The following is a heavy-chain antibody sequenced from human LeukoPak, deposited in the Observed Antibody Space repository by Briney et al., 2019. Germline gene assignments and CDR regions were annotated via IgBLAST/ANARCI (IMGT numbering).Heavy chain of an antibody. CDR3: ARAVWGSYPGNWFDP. CDR1: GGSFSGYY. Sequence: PSETLSLTCAVYGGSFSGYYWSWIRQPPGKGLEWIGEINHSGSTNYNPSLKSRVTISVDTSKNQFSLKLSSVTAADTAVYYCARAVWGSYPGNWFDPWGQGTLVTVSS. V-gene: IGHV4-34*01. D-gene: IGHD3-16*02. J-gene: IGHJ5*02. CDR2: INHSGST.